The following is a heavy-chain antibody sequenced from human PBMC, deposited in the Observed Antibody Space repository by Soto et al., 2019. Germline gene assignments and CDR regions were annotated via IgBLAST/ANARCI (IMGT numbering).Heavy chain of an antibody. CDR3: AKNLPRTGRFDY. J-gene: IGHJ4*02. Sequence: SETLSLTCTVSGGSISSGDYYWSWIRQPPGKGLEWIGYIYYSGKTHYNPSLKSRTTISVDRSRNQFSLQLSSVTAADTAVYYCAKNLPRTGRFDYWGQGTVVTVSS. V-gene: IGHV4-30-4*01. CDR1: GGSISSGDYY. CDR2: IYYSGKT.